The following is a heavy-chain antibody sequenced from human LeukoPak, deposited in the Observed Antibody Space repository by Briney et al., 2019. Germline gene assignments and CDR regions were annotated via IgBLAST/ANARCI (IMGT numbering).Heavy chain of an antibody. CDR1: GYTFTSYY. V-gene: IGHV1-69*06. CDR3: ARRAGAYSHPYDY. D-gene: IGHD4/OR15-4a*01. Sequence: SVKVSCKASGYTFTSYYMHWVRQAPGQGLEWMGGIIPIFGTANYAQKFQGRVTITADKSTSTAYMELSSLRSEDTAVYYCARRAGAYSHPYDYWGQGTLVTVSS. CDR2: IIPIFGTA. J-gene: IGHJ4*02.